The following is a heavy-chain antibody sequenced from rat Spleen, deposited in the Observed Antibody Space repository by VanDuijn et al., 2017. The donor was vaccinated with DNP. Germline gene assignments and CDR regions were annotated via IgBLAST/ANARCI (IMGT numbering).Heavy chain of an antibody. D-gene: IGHD1-11*01. V-gene: IGHV5-58*01. CDR3: AKEGLRVTFGY. J-gene: IGHJ3*01. Sequence: EVQLVESGGGLVQPGRSLKLSCVASGFTFSSYWMYWIRQAPGKGLEWVASINPDGGSTHYRDSVKGRFTISRDSAKSTLYLQMDSLRSEDTATYYCAKEGLRVTFGYWGQGTLVTVSS. CDR1: GFTFSSYW. CDR2: INPDGGST.